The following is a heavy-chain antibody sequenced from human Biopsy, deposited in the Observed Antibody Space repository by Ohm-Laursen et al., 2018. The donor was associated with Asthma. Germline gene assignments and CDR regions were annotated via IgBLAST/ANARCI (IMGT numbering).Heavy chain of an antibody. D-gene: IGHD6-13*01. V-gene: IGHV3-11*01. CDR1: GFTFRDYY. CDR3: ARGYSTSWYFGY. CDR2: ISSRGSNI. J-gene: IGHJ4*02. Sequence: LSLTCPASGFTFRDYYMTWIRQAPGKGLEWVAYISSRGSNIFYADSVKGRFTISRDNAKKSLFLEMNSLTVEDTAVYFCARGYSTSWYFGYWGQGTLVTVSS.